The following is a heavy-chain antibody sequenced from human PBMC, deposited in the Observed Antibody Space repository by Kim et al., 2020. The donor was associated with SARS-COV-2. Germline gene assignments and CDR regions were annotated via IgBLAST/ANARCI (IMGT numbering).Heavy chain of an antibody. V-gene: IGHV3-49*02. D-gene: IGHD3-22*01. CDR3: TRVWAPYYYDSSGYYGY. J-gene: IGHJ4*02. Sequence: VKGRFTISRDDSKSIAYLQMNSLKTEDTAVYYCTRVWAPYYYDSSGYYGYWGQGTLVTVSS.